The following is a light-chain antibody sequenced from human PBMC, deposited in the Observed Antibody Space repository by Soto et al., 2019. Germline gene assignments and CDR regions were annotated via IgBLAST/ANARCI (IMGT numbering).Light chain of an antibody. Sequence: QAVVTQPPSASASLGASVKFTCTLSSGHNSYAIAWHQQQPEKGPRYLMKLNSDGSHSKGDGIPDRFSGSSSGAERYLTISSLQSEDEADYYCQTWSTDIRVFGGGTKLTVL. CDR3: QTWSTDIRV. CDR1: SGHNSYA. CDR2: LNSDGSH. V-gene: IGLV4-69*01. J-gene: IGLJ3*02.